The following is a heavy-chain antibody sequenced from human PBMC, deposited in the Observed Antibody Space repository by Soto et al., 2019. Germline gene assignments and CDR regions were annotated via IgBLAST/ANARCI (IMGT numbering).Heavy chain of an antibody. CDR2: ISGSGDST. D-gene: IGHD2-15*01. Sequence: HPGGSLRLSCAASGFTFSTYAMTWVRQAPGKGLEWVSGISGSGDSTYYAGSVKGRFTISRDNSKKTVYLQMKSLRAEDTAVYYCAKVGGYCSGGSCFPHGVIYFDDWGQGT. V-gene: IGHV3-23*01. J-gene: IGHJ4*02. CDR1: GFTFSTYA. CDR3: AKVGGYCSGGSCFPHGVIYFDD.